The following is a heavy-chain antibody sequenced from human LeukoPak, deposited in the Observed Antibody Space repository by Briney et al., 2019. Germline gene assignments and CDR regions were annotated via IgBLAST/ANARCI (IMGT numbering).Heavy chain of an antibody. D-gene: IGHD6-13*01. CDR2: IYYSGST. CDR3: ARAGGSSSWYVDWFDP. CDR1: GVSISSYY. V-gene: IGHV4-59*01. J-gene: IGHJ5*02. Sequence: SETLSLTCTVSGVSISSYYWSWIRQPPGKGLEWIGYIYYSGSTNYNPSLKSRVTISVDTSKNQFSLKLSSVTAADTAVYYCARAGGSSSWYVDWFDPWGQGTLVTVSS.